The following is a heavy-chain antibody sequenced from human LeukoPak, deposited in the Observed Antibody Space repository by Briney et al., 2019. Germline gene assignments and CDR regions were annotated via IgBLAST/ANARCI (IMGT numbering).Heavy chain of an antibody. D-gene: IGHD1-26*01. CDR1: GGTFSSYA. CDR3: ARDMDSGPDFFDY. J-gene: IGHJ4*02. V-gene: IGHV1-69*13. Sequence: ASVKVSCKASGGTFSSYAISWVRQAPGQGLEWMGGIIPILGTANYAQKFQGRVTITADESTSTAYMELSSLRSEDTAVYYCARDMDSGPDFFDYWGLGTLVTVSS. CDR2: IIPILGTA.